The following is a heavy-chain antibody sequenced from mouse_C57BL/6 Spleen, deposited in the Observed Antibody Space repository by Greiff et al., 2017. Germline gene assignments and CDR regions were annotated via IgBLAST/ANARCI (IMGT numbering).Heavy chain of an antibody. D-gene: IGHD1-1*01. V-gene: IGHV1-80*01. CDR2: IYPGDGDT. CDR1: GYAFSSYW. Sequence: QVQLQQSGAELVKPGASVKISCKASGYAFSSYWMIWVKQRPGKGLEWIGQIYPGDGDTNYNGKFKGKATLTADKSSSTAYMQLSSLTSEDSAVYFCARATVEGNWYFDVWGTGTTVTVSS. J-gene: IGHJ1*03. CDR3: ARATVEGNWYFDV.